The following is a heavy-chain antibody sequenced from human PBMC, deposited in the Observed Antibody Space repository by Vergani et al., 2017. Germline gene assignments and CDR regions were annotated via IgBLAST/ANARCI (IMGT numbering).Heavy chain of an antibody. V-gene: IGHV3-23*01. D-gene: IGHD5-24*01. CDR2: IGGSGGST. J-gene: IGHJ2*01. CDR1: GFTFSSYA. Sequence: EVQLLESGGGLVQPGGSLRLSCAASGFTFSSYAMSWVRQAPGKGLEWVSAIGGSGGSTYYADSVKGRFTISRDNSKNTLYLQMNSLRAEDTAVYYCAKLWRDGYNDGDWYFDLWGRGTLVTVSS. CDR3: AKLWRDGYNDGDWYFDL.